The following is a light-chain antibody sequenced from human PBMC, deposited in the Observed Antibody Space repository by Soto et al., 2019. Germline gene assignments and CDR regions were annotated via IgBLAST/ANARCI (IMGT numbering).Light chain of an antibody. CDR2: DVT. V-gene: IGLV2-14*03. J-gene: IGLJ3*02. CDR1: SSDVGRYNY. CDR3: SSYTSSDSWV. Sequence: QSALTQPASVSGSPGHSITISCTGTSSDVGRYNYVSWYQHHPGKAPRLIIYDVTNRPSGLSNRFSGSKSGNTASLTISGLLAEDEADYYCSSYTSSDSWVFGGGTQLTVL.